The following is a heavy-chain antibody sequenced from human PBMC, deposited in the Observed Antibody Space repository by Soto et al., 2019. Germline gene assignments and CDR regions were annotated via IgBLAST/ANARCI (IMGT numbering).Heavy chain of an antibody. CDR3: ARDQGRGYSYGFDY. CDR2: IWYDGSNK. Sequence: QVQLVESGGGVVQPGRSLRLSCAASGLTFSSYGMHWVRQAPGKGLEWVAVIWYDGSNKYYADSVKGRFTISRDNSKNTLYLQMNSLRAEDTAVYYCARDQGRGYSYGFDYWGQGTLVTVSS. D-gene: IGHD5-18*01. J-gene: IGHJ4*02. V-gene: IGHV3-33*01. CDR1: GLTFSSYG.